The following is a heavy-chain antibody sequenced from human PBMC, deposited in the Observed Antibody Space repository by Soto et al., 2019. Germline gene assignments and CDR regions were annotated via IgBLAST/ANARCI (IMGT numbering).Heavy chain of an antibody. CDR2: INHSGST. J-gene: IGHJ5*02. CDR1: GGSFSGYY. V-gene: IGHV4-34*01. D-gene: IGHD6-19*01. Sequence: SETLSLTCAVYGGSFSGYYWSWIRQPPGKGLEWIGEINHSGSTNYNPSLKSRVTISVDTSKNQFSLKLSSVTAADTAVYYCARGIAVAGTFWFDPWGQGTLVTVAS. CDR3: ARGIAVAGTFWFDP.